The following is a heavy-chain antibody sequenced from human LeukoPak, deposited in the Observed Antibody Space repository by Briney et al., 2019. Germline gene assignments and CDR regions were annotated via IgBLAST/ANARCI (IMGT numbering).Heavy chain of an antibody. J-gene: IGHJ5*02. D-gene: IGHD2-15*01. V-gene: IGHV3-7*01. CDR3: ARGCSGGSCYESKFDP. CDR2: IKQDGSEK. Sequence: GGSLRLSCAASGFTFSSYWMSWARQAPGKGLEWVANIKQDGSEKYYVDSAKGRFTISRDNAKNSLYLQMNSLRAEDTAVYYCARGCSGGSCYESKFDPWGQGTLVTVSS. CDR1: GFTFSSYW.